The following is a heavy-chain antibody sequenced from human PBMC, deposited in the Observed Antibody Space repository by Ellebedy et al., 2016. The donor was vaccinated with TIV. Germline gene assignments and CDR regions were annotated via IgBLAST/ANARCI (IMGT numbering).Heavy chain of an antibody. D-gene: IGHD6-13*01. CDR2: IYYSGST. J-gene: IGHJ5*02. CDR3: ARHQKGSSWYGCWFDP. CDR1: GGSISSSSYY. Sequence: SETLSLTCTVSGGSISSSSYYWGWIRQPPGKGLEWIGSIYYSGSTYYNQSLKSRVTISVDPSTNQFSLKLSSVTAAATAVYYCARHQKGSSWYGCWFDPWGQGTLVTVSS. V-gene: IGHV4-39*01.